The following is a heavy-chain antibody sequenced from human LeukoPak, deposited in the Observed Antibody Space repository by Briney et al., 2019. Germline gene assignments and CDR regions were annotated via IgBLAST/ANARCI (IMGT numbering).Heavy chain of an antibody. J-gene: IGHJ4*02. Sequence: SVKVSGKASGYTFTSYGISWVRQAPGQRLEWIGWIVVGSGNTNYAQKFQERVTITRDMSTSTAYMELSSLRSEDTAVYYCAADPTYYDILTGYYSFDYWGQGTLVTVSS. V-gene: IGHV1-58*02. CDR1: GYTFTSYG. CDR2: IVVGSGNT. D-gene: IGHD3-9*01. CDR3: AADPTYYDILTGYYSFDY.